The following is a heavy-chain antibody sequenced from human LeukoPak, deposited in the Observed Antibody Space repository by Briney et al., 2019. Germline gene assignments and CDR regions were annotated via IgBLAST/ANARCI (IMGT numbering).Heavy chain of an antibody. D-gene: IGHD2-2*02. Sequence: PSETLSLTCAVSGGSISSGGYSWSWIRQPPGKGLEWIGEINHSGSTNYNPSLKSRVTISVDTSKNQFSLKLSSVTAADTAVYYCARGRTGYCSSTSCYMGWFDPWGQGTLVTVSS. J-gene: IGHJ5*02. CDR1: GGSISSGGYS. CDR3: ARGRTGYCSSTSCYMGWFDP. V-gene: IGHV4-34*01. CDR2: INHSGST.